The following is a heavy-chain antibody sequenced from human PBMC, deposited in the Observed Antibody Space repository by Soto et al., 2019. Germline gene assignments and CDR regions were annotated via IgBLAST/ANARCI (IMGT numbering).Heavy chain of an antibody. CDR2: IYYSGST. CDR1: VGSISSYY. CDR3: ARERYYGMDV. J-gene: IGHJ6*02. Sequence: SEPLSLTCTVSVGSISSYYWSWIRQPPGKGLEWIGNIYYSGSTNYNPSLKSRVTISVDTSKNQFSLKLSSVTAADTAVYYCARERYYGMDVWGQGTTVTVSS. V-gene: IGHV4-59*01.